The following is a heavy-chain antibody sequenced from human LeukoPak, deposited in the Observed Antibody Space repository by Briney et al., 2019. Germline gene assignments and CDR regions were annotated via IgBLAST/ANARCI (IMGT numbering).Heavy chain of an antibody. J-gene: IGHJ4*01. D-gene: IGHD2-2*01. CDR1: GYTFTSYG. V-gene: IGHV1-18*01. CDR2: VSAYNGNT. CDR3: ARRVPAAVAVATDYFDY. Sequence: ASVKVSCKASGYTFTSYGISWVRQAPGQGLEWMGWVSAYNGNTNYAQKLQGRVTMTTDTSTSTAYMELRSLRSDDTAVYYCARRVPAAVAVATDYFDYWGHGTLVTVSS.